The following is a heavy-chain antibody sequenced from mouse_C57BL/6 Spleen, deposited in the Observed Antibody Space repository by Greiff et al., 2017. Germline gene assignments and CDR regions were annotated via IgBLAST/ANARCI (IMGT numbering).Heavy chain of an antibody. CDR1: GFTINDDY. D-gene: IGHD1-1*01. CDR3: TTTVRVAY. J-gene: IGHJ3*01. Sequence: EVQLQQSGAELVRPGASVKLSCTASGFTINDDYMPWVKQRPDQGLEWIGWIDPENGDTEYASKFKGKATITADTSSNTAYLQLSSLTSEDAAVYYCTTTVRVAYWGQGTLVTVSA. CDR2: IDPENGDT. V-gene: IGHV14-4*01.